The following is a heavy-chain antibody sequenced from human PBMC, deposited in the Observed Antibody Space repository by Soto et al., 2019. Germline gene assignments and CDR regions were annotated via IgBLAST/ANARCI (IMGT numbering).Heavy chain of an antibody. CDR3: ARLKVTIFGVVYYYYGMDV. V-gene: IGHV4-30-2*01. CDR1: GGSISSGGYS. CDR2: MYHSGST. D-gene: IGHD3-3*01. Sequence: SETLSLTCAVSGGSISSGGYSWSWIRQPPGKGLEWIGYMYHSGSTYYSPSFQGQVTISADKSISTAYLQWSSLKASDTAMYYCARLKVTIFGVVYYYYGMDVWGQGTTVTVSS. J-gene: IGHJ6*02.